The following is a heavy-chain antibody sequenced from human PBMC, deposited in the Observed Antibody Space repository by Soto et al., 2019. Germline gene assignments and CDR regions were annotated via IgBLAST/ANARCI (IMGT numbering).Heavy chain of an antibody. Sequence: GESLKISCKGSGYSFTSYWIGWVRQMPGKGLEWMGIIYPGDSDTRYSPSFQGQVTISADKSISTAYLQWSSLKASDTAMYYCARHSSQWWLRATDSYYFDYWGQGTLVTVSS. CDR3: ARHSSQWWLRATDSYYFDY. J-gene: IGHJ4*02. V-gene: IGHV5-51*01. CDR1: GYSFTSYW. D-gene: IGHD5-12*01. CDR2: IYPGDSDT.